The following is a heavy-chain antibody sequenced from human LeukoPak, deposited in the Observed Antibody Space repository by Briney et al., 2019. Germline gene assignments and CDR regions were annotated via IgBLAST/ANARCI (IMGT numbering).Heavy chain of an antibody. CDR1: GGSISNYY. Sequence: SETLSLTCTVSGGSISNYYWSWIRQPAGKGLEWIGRIYAGGSTYYNPSLKSRVSISVDTSEKQFSLHLSSVTAADTAVYYCARTNSSGHCVFDYWGQGTLVTVSS. D-gene: IGHD6-19*01. CDR2: IYAGGST. CDR3: ARTNSSGHCVFDY. V-gene: IGHV4-4*07. J-gene: IGHJ4*02.